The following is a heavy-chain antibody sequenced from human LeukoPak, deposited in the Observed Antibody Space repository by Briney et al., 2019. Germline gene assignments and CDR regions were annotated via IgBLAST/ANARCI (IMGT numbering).Heavy chain of an antibody. CDR2: INSDGSST. D-gene: IGHD3-10*02. CDR3: ARGLFGGYNWFDP. J-gene: IGHJ5*02. V-gene: IGHV3-74*01. CDR1: GFTFNSYG. Sequence: GGSLRLSCAASGFTFNSYGIHWVRQAPGKGLVWVSRINSDGSSTNYADSVKGRFTISRDNAKNTLYLQMNSLRAEDTAVYYCARGLFGGYNWFDPWGQGTLVTVSS.